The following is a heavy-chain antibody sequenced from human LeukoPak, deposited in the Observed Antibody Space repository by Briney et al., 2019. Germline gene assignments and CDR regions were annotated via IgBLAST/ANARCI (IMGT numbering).Heavy chain of an antibody. CDR3: ARDWAQVFFDY. CDR1: GFTFSSYA. D-gene: IGHD3-16*01. CDR2: ISYDGSNK. V-gene: IGHV3-30-3*01. Sequence: GRSLRLSCAASGFTFSSYAMHWVRQAPGKGLEWVAVISYDGSNKYYADSVKGRFTISRDNSKNTLYLQMNSLRAEDTAVYYCARDWAQVFFDYWGQGTLVTVSS. J-gene: IGHJ4*02.